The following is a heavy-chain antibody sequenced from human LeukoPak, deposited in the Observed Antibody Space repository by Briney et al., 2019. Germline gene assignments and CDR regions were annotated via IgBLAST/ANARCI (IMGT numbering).Heavy chain of an antibody. Sequence: GRSLRLSCAASGFTFSSYGMHWVRQAPGKGLEWVAVISYDGSNKYYADSVKGRFTISRDNSKNTLYLQMNSLRAEDTAVYYCARGATYYYDSSGYFNWFDPWGQGTLVTVSS. J-gene: IGHJ5*02. V-gene: IGHV3-30*03. CDR2: ISYDGSNK. CDR3: ARGATYYYDSSGYFNWFDP. CDR1: GFTFSSYG. D-gene: IGHD3-22*01.